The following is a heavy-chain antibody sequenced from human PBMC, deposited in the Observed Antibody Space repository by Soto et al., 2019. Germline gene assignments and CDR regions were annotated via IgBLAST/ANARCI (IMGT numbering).Heavy chain of an antibody. V-gene: IGHV1-69*13. Sequence: SVKVSCKASGGTFSSYAISWVRQAPGQGLEWMGGIIPIFGTANYAQKFQGRVTITADESTSTAYMELSSLRSEDTAVYYCARERKVGFRGYEYVYWGQGTLVTVAS. J-gene: IGHJ4*02. CDR2: IIPIFGTA. CDR3: ARERKVGFRGYEYVY. D-gene: IGHD5-12*01. CDR1: GGTFSSYA.